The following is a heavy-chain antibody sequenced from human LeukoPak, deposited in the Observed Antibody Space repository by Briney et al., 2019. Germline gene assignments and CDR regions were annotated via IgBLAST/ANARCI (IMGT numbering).Heavy chain of an antibody. Sequence: GASVKVSCKASGYTFTGYGISWVRQAPGQGLEWMGWISAYNGNTNYAQKLQGRVTMTTDTSTSTAYMELRSLRSDDTAVYYCARVCRYCSSTSSHYYFDYWGQGTLVTVSS. CDR2: ISAYNGNT. CDR1: GYTFTGYG. J-gene: IGHJ4*02. D-gene: IGHD2-2*01. V-gene: IGHV1-18*01. CDR3: ARVCRYCSSTSSHYYFDY.